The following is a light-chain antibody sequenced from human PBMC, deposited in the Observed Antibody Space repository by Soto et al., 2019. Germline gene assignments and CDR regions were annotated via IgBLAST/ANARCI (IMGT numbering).Light chain of an antibody. CDR2: DVN. CDR3: CSYAGDYNLV. V-gene: IGLV2-11*01. J-gene: IGLJ3*02. CDR1: NSDVGAYNF. Sequence: QSALTQPRSVSGSPGQSVTISCTGTNSDVGAYNFVSWYQQQPGKAPKLILYDVNQRPSGVPDRLSGSKSDNTASPTISGLQTEDEADYYCCSYAGDYNLVFGGGTKVTVL.